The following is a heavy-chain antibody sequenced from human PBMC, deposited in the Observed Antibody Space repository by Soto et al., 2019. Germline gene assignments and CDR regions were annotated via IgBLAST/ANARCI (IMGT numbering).Heavy chain of an antibody. Sequence: QVQLQESGPVLVKPSQTLSLTCTVSGDSLSRGGYYWSWIRQHPGKGLEWIGYIYFSGIAYYTPSLKSRVTMSIDTSKNQFSLRLTSLTAADTAVYYCAKSSVRGIKHSWGQGTLAIVSS. CDR1: GDSLSRGGYY. V-gene: IGHV4-31*03. D-gene: IGHD3-10*01. CDR2: IYFSGIA. J-gene: IGHJ4*02. CDR3: AKSSVRGIKHS.